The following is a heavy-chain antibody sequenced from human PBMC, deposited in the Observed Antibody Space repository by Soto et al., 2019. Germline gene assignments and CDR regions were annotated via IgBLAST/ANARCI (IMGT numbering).Heavy chain of an antibody. CDR2: INHSGST. D-gene: IGHD1-1*01. J-gene: IGHJ4*02. V-gene: IGHV4-34*01. CDR3: ARKGGTVLPFDY. CDR1: GGSFSGYY. Sequence: SETLSLTCAVYGGSFSGYYWSWIRQPPGKGLEWIGEINHSGSTNYNPSLKSRVTISVDTSKNQFSLKLSSVTAADTAVYYCARKGGTVLPFDYWGQGTLVTVSS.